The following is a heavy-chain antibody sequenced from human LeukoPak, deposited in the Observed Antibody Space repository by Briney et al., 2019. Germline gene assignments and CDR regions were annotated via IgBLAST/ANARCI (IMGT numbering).Heavy chain of an antibody. D-gene: IGHD3-10*01. Sequence: GGSLRLSCVASGFTFGNYWMPWVRQAPGKELVCISRINNDGSTVYADSVAGRFTISRDNARNTLYLQMNTLRVEDTAVYYCARDYYGSIDLWGQGTLVTVSS. CDR1: GFTFGNYW. V-gene: IGHV3-74*01. CDR3: ARDYYGSIDL. J-gene: IGHJ1*01. CDR2: INNDGST.